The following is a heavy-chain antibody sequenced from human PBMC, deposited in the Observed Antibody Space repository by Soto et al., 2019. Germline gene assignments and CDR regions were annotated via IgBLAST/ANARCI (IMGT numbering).Heavy chain of an antibody. V-gene: IGHV1-3*01. D-gene: IGHD3-10*01. CDR1: GYIFTSYP. J-gene: IGHJ4*02. CDR3: ARKGYFGSGIYHFDS. CDR2: INPAKGDA. Sequence: VQLVQSGAEVKKPEASVKVSCKTSGYIFTSYPIHWVRQAPGQRLEWMGWINPAKGDAGSSQGLQGRVTFTSDASANTVHFELINLRSEDTAVYYCARKGYFGSGIYHFDSWGQGTLVTVSA.